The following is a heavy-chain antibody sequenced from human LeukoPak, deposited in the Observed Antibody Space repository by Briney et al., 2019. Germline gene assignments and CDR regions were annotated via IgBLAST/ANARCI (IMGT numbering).Heavy chain of an antibody. CDR2: VNPNSGDT. Sequence: GASVKVSCKASGYTFTGYYLHWVRQAPGQGLEWMGCVNPNSGDTNYAQKFQGSVTMTRDTSISTAYMELSRLRSDDTAVYYCARDESSSWYGVSVYWGQGTLVTVSS. CDR3: ARDESSSWYGVSVY. D-gene: IGHD6-13*01. CDR1: GYTFTGYY. V-gene: IGHV1-2*02. J-gene: IGHJ4*02.